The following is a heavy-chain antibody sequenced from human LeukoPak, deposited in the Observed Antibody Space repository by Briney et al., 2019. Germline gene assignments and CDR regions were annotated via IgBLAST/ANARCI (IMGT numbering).Heavy chain of an antibody. D-gene: IGHD2-2*02. J-gene: IGHJ4*02. V-gene: IGHV3-23*01. Sequence: GGSLRLSCAASGFTFSSYAMSWVRQAPGKGLEWVSAISGSGGSTYYADSVKGRLTIYRDNSKNTQYLQMNSLRAEDTAVYYCAKLPAPYCTSTSCYTVYWGQGTLVTVSS. CDR2: ISGSGGST. CDR1: GFTFSSYA. CDR3: AKLPAPYCTSTSCYTVY.